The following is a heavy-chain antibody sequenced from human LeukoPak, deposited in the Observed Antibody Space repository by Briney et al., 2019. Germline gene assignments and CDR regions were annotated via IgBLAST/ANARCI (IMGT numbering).Heavy chain of an antibody. CDR1: GFTFSSYE. Sequence: PGGSLRLSCAASGFTFSSYEINWVRQAPGRGLEWVSYISSSGSSIYYVDSVKGRFIISRDNAKNSLFLQMNSLRAEDTAVYYCARRGYYDPSGHLFDDWGQGTLVTVSS. D-gene: IGHD3-22*01. V-gene: IGHV3-48*03. CDR3: ARRGYYDPSGHLFDD. J-gene: IGHJ4*02. CDR2: ISSSGSSI.